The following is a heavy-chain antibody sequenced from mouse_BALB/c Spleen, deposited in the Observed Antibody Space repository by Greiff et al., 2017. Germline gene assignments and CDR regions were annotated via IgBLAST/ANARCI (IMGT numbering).Heavy chain of an antibody. CDR3: ARPYGNYAMDY. CDR2: IYPGSGNT. Sequence: VQLQQPGAELVRPGASVKLSCKASGYTFTSYWMNWVKQRTGQGLEWIGEIYPGSGNTYYNEKFKGKATLTADKSSSTAYMQLSSLTSEDSAVYFCARPYGNYAMDYWGQGTSVTVSS. CDR1: GYTFTSYW. D-gene: IGHD2-10*02. J-gene: IGHJ4*01. V-gene: IGHV1-76*01.